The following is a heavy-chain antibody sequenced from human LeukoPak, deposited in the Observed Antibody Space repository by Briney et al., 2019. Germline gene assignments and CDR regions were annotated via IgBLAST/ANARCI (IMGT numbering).Heavy chain of an antibody. Sequence: SETLSLTCSVSGASISHYYWNWIRQTPGKGLEWIGYIFHTGSTNYNPSLKSRVTISVDTSKNQFSLKLSSVTAADTAVYYCARGEYYYDSSGYYTLRRNWFDPWGQGTLVTLSS. CDR3: ARGEYYYDSSGYYTLRRNWFDP. D-gene: IGHD3-22*01. CDR2: IFHTGST. CDR1: GASISHYY. J-gene: IGHJ5*02. V-gene: IGHV4-59*01.